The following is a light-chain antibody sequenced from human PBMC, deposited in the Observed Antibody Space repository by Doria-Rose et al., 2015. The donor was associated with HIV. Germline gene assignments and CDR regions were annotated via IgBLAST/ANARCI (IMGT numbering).Light chain of an antibody. CDR1: QSFSSTY. Sequence: TQSPGTLSLSPGGRATLSCRASQSFSSTYLAWYQQKPGQAPSLLIYDGSTRATGIPDRFSASGSGTDFTLTINRLEPEDFALYYCLQYGTSWTFGQGTKVEI. J-gene: IGKJ1*01. CDR2: DGS. CDR3: LQYGTSWT. V-gene: IGKV3-20*01.